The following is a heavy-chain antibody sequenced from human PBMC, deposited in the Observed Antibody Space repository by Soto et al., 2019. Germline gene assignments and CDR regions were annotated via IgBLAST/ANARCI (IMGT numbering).Heavy chain of an antibody. J-gene: IGHJ5*02. V-gene: IGHV4-30-2*01. CDR1: GGSISSGGYS. CDR3: ARARRTYDILTGYSEYNWFDP. CDR2: IYHSGST. D-gene: IGHD3-9*01. Sequence: QLQLQESGSGLVKPSQTLSLTCAVSGGSISSGGYSWSWIRQPPGKGLEWIGYIYHSGSTYYNPSPKSRVTISVDSSKNQFSRKLSSVTAADTAVYYCARARRTYDILTGYSEYNWFDPWGQGTLVTVSS.